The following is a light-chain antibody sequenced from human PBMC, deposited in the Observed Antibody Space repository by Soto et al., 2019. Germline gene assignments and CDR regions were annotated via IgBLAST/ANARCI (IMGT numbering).Light chain of an antibody. V-gene: IGKV1-39*01. CDR2: AAS. J-gene: IGKJ3*01. Sequence: DIQMTQSPSSLSASVGDRVTITCRASQSISSYLNWYQQKPGKAPKLLIYAASSLQSGVPSRFSGSGSGTGFTLTISSLQPEDFATYYCLKHNSYPFTFGPGTTVDIK. CDR3: LKHNSYPFT. CDR1: QSISSY.